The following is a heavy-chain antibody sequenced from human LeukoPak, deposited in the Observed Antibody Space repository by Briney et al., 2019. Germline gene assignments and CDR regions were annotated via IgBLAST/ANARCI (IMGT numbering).Heavy chain of an antibody. CDR1: GFTFSSYG. CDR2: ISYDGSNK. Sequence: QPGRSLRLSCAASGFTFSSYGMHWVRQAPGKGLEWVAVISYDGSNKYYADSVKGRFTISRDNSKNTLYLQMNSLRAEDTAVYYCARPLRFLEWGAWFDPWGQGTLVTVSS. V-gene: IGHV3-30*03. J-gene: IGHJ5*02. D-gene: IGHD3-3*01. CDR3: ARPLRFLEWGAWFDP.